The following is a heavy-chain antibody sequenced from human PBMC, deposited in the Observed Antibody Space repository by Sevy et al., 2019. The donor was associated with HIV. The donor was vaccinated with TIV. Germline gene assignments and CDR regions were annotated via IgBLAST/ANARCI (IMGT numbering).Heavy chain of an antibody. CDR2: ISSSSSYT. CDR3: ARVLTVTTDPFDY. V-gene: IGHV3-11*06. J-gene: IGHJ4*02. Sequence: GGSLRLSCAASGFTFSDYYMSWIRQAPGKGLEWVSYISSSSSYTNYADSVKGRFTISRDNVKNSLYLQMNSLRAEDTAVYYCARVLTVTTDPFDYWGQGTLVTVSS. D-gene: IGHD4-17*01. CDR1: GFTFSDYY.